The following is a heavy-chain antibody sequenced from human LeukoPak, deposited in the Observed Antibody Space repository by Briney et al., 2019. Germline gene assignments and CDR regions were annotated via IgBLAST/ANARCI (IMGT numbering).Heavy chain of an antibody. V-gene: IGHV4-34*01. CDR1: GGSFSGYY. CDR3: ARDLSIDGSRYNWFDP. Sequence: PSETLSLTCAVYGGSFSGYYWSWIRQPPGKGLEWIGEINHGGGTNYNPSLKNRLTISVVTSKNQVSLNLSSVTAADTVVYYCARDLSIDGSRYNWFDPWGQGTLVTVSS. D-gene: IGHD3-10*01. J-gene: IGHJ5*02. CDR2: INHGGGT.